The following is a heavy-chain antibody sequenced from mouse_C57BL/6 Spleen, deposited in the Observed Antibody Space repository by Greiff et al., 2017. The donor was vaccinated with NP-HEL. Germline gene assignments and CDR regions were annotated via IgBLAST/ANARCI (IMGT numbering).Heavy chain of an antibody. Sequence: EVMLVESGGGLVKPGGSLKLSCAASGFTFSDYGMHWVRQAPEKGLEWVAYISSGSSTIYYADTVKGRFTISRDNAKNTLFLQMTSLRSEDTAMYYCATGNPYYYGSSYSNAMDYWGQGTSVTVSS. V-gene: IGHV5-17*01. J-gene: IGHJ4*01. D-gene: IGHD1-1*01. CDR1: GFTFSDYG. CDR2: ISSGSSTI. CDR3: ATGNPYYYGSSYSNAMDY.